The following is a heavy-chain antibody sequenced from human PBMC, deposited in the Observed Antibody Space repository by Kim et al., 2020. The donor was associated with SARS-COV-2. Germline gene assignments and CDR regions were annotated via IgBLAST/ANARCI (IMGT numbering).Heavy chain of an antibody. J-gene: IGHJ4*02. CDR3: ARGHSGGFSWVDY. Sequence: GGSLRLSCAASGFTFSSYSMNWVRQAPGKGLEWVSSISSSSSYIYYADSVKGRFTISRDNAKNSLYLQMNSLRAEDTAVYYCARGHSGGFSWVDYWGQGTLVTVSS. CDR1: GFTFSSYS. V-gene: IGHV3-21*01. CDR2: ISSSSSYI. D-gene: IGHD3-10*01.